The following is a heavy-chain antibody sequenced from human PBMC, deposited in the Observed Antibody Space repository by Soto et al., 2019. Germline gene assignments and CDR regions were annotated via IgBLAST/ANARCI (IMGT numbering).Heavy chain of an antibody. J-gene: IGHJ3*02. CDR1: GFIFSTYA. CDR3: AREYDSSGYGYDAFDI. CDR2: ISYDGRNK. D-gene: IGHD3-22*01. V-gene: IGHV3-30*04. Sequence: QVQRVESGGGVVQPGRSLRLSCAASGFIFSTYAMHWVRQAPGKGLEWVTFISYDGRNKYYADSVKDRFTISRDNSKNTLYLLMNSLRTEDTAVYYCAREYDSSGYGYDAFDIWGQGTMVTVSS.